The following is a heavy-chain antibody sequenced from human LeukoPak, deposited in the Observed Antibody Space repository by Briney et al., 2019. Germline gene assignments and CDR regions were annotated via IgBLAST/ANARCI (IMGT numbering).Heavy chain of an antibody. CDR3: ARASRITMVRGVIENYYYYGMDV. CDR1: GYTFTSYG. D-gene: IGHD3-10*01. CDR2: MNPNSGNT. J-gene: IGHJ6*02. Sequence: ASVKVSCKASGYTFTSYGISWVRQAPGQGLEWMGWMNPNSGNTGYAQKFQGRVTMTRNTSISTAYMELSSLRSEDTAVYYCARASRITMVRGVIENYYYYGMDVWGQGTTVTVSS. V-gene: IGHV1-8*02.